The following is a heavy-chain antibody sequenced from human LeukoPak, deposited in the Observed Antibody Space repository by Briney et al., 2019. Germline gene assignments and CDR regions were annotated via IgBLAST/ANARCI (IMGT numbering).Heavy chain of an antibody. D-gene: IGHD6-19*01. CDR1: GFTFSSYW. J-gene: IGHJ4*02. CDR2: INSDGSST. CDR3: ARDRLEAVADDDYFDY. V-gene: IGHV3-74*01. Sequence: GGSLRLSCAASGFTFSSYWMHWVRQAPGKGLVWVSRINSDGSSTSYADSVKGRFTISRDNAKNTLYLQMNSLRAEDTGVYYCARDRLEAVADDDYFDYWGQGTLVTVSS.